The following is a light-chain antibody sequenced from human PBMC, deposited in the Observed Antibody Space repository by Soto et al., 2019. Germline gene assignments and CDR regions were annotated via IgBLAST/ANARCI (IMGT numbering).Light chain of an antibody. V-gene: IGLV2-14*01. CDR2: DVS. CDR1: SSDVGCYNY. J-gene: IGLJ1*01. Sequence: QSALTQPASVSGSPGQSITISCTGTSSDVGCYNYVSWYQQHPGKAPKLMIYDVSNRPSGVSNRFSGSKSGNTASLTISGLQAEDEADYCCSSYTSTRTDVFGTGTKVTVL. CDR3: SSYTSTRTDV.